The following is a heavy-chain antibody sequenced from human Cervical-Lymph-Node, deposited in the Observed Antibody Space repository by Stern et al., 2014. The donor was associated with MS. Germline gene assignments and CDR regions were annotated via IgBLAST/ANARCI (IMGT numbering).Heavy chain of an antibody. CDR1: GFTFEDCA. J-gene: IGHJ4*02. CDR3: AKDISERHYYFDS. Sequence: QLVESGGGSVQPGRSLRLSCAASGFTFEDCAMHWVRQAPGQGLERVSGISWNRNNIGYADSVRGRFTISRDNAKNSLYLQMNGLRPEDTALYYCAKDISERHYYFDSWGEGTLVTVSS. CDR2: ISWNRNNI. V-gene: IGHV3-9*01. D-gene: IGHD3-16*02.